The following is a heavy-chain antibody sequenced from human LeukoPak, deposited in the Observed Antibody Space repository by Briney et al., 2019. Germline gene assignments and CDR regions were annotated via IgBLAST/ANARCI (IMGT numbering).Heavy chain of an antibody. CDR1: GGSISSYY. CDR3: ARLIYNTYSNNWRFDY. J-gene: IGHJ4*02. Sequence: SETLSPTCSVSGGSISSYYWSWIRQPPGKGLECIGYISSSGSTYYNPSLESRVTISKDMSKNQFSLKLSSVTAADTALYYCARLIYNTYSNNWRFDYWGQGTLVTVSS. D-gene: IGHD1-1*01. CDR2: ISSSGST. V-gene: IGHV4-4*08.